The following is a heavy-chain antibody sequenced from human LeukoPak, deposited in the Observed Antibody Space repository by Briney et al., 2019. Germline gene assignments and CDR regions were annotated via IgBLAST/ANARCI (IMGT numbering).Heavy chain of an antibody. Sequence: SETLSLTCTVSGGSISSYYWSWVRQPAGKGLEWVGRIYTSGSTNYNPSLKRRVTMSGDTSKNQFSLKLSSVTAADTAVYYCARAGDSSSWYNYWGQGTLVTVSS. J-gene: IGHJ4*02. D-gene: IGHD6-13*01. CDR3: ARAGDSSSWYNY. CDR2: IYTSGST. V-gene: IGHV4-4*07. CDR1: GGSISSYY.